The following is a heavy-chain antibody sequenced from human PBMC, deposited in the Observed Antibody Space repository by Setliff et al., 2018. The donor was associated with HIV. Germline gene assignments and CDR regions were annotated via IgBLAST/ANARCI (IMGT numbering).Heavy chain of an antibody. V-gene: IGHV4-4*08. D-gene: IGHD1-1*01. J-gene: IGHJ4*02. CDR1: GGSISSYY. CDR2: IYSSGST. CDR3: ARTQYTTTWPGNY. Sequence: LETLSLTCTVSGGSISSYYWNWIRQHPGKGLEWIGYIYSSGSTYYNPSLQSRVSMSTDTSTSTVDLELRGLRADDTAIHYCARTQYTTTWPGNYWGQRTLVTVSS.